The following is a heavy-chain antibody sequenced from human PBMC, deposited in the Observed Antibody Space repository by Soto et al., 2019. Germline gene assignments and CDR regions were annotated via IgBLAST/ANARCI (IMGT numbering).Heavy chain of an antibody. CDR3: ARDLRSDGMDV. CDR1: GGSLSSYY. D-gene: IGHD3-3*01. Sequence: PSETLSLTCTVSGGSLSSYYWSWIRQPPGKGLEWIGYIYYSGSTNYNPSLKSRVTISVDTSKNQFSLKLSSVTAADTAVYYCARDLRSDGMDVWGQGTTVTVSS. J-gene: IGHJ6*02. CDR2: IYYSGST. V-gene: IGHV4-59*01.